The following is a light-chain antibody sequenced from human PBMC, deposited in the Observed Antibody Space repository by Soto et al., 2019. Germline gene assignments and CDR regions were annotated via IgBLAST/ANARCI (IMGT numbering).Light chain of an antibody. CDR1: SSDVGGYSY. J-gene: IGLJ1*01. CDR3: SSYSSSSTLDV. Sequence: QSALTQPASVSGSPGQSITISCTGTSSDVGGYSYVSWYQQYSGKAPKLMIYEVSNRPSGVSNRFSGSKSGNTASLTISGLQAEDEADYYCSSYSSSSTLDVFGTGTKVTVL. CDR2: EVS. V-gene: IGLV2-14*01.